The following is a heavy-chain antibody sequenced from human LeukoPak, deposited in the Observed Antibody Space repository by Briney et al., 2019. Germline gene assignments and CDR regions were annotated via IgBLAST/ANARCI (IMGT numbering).Heavy chain of an antibody. CDR1: GLTFSSHW. J-gene: IGHJ4*02. Sequence: GGSLRLSCAASGLTFSSHWMHWVRQAPGKGLEWVAVISYDGSNKYYADTVKGRFTISRDNSKNTLYLQMNSLRAEDTAVYYCAREHDYGDYRLAYWGQGTLVTVSS. V-gene: IGHV3-30-3*01. CDR2: ISYDGSNK. D-gene: IGHD4-17*01. CDR3: AREHDYGDYRLAY.